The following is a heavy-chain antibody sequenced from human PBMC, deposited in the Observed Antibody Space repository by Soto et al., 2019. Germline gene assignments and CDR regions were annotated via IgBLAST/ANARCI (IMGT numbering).Heavy chain of an antibody. D-gene: IGHD3-22*01. CDR1: GYTFTSYG. CDR3: ARDRLDDSSGYYYEDWFDP. V-gene: IGHV1-18*04. CDR2: ISAYNGNT. Sequence: ASVKVSCKASGYTFTSYGISWVRQAPGQGLEWMGWISAYNGNTNYAQKLQGRVTMTTDTSTSTAYMELRSLRSDDTAVYYCARDRLDDSSGYYYEDWFDPWGQGTLVTVSS. J-gene: IGHJ5*02.